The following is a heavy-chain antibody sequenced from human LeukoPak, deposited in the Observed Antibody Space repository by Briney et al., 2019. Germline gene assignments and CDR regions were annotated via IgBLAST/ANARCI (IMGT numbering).Heavy chain of an antibody. Sequence: GGSLRLSCAASGFTFSSYSMNWVRQAPGKGLEWVSYISSGSSTIYYADSVKGRFTISRDNAKNSLYLQMNSLRAEDTAVYYCASEGGSGWYTIDYWGQGTLVTVSS. J-gene: IGHJ4*02. D-gene: IGHD6-19*01. CDR2: ISSGSSTI. CDR3: ASEGGSGWYTIDY. CDR1: GFTFSSYS. V-gene: IGHV3-48*01.